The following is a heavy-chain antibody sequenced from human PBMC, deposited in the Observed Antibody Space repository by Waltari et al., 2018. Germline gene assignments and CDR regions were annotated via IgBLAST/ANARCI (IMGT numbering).Heavy chain of an antibody. CDR3: VGDRAIGLFFDY. CDR2: VHHSGRT. Sequence: QVQLQESGPGLVKPSGTLSLTCAVSGDSISSNYWWSWVRQSPGKGLEWIGQVHHSGRTHYNPSLQSRVTISVDKSKNQFSLNLNSVTAADTAVYYCVGDRAIGLFFDYWGQGTLVTVSS. D-gene: IGHD2-2*01. J-gene: IGHJ4*02. CDR1: GDSISSNYW. V-gene: IGHV4-4*02.